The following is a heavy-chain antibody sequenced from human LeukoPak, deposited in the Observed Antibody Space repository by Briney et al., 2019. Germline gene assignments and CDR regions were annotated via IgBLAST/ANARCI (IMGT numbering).Heavy chain of an antibody. J-gene: IGHJ4*02. Sequence: GGSLRLSCAASGFTFSSSGMSWVRQAPGRGLEWVSGITGSGGNTYYADSVKGRFTISRDNAKNSLYLQMNSLRAEDTAVYYCARDPRLDYYFDYWGQGTLVTVSS. CDR2: ITGSGGNT. CDR1: GFTFSSSG. V-gene: IGHV3-21*01. CDR3: ARDPRLDYYFDY. D-gene: IGHD6-25*01.